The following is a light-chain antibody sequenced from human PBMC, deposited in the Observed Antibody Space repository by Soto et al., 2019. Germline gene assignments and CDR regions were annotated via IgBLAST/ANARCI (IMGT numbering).Light chain of an antibody. CDR3: SSYAGSNIYVV. CDR1: GSDVGGYNY. V-gene: IGLV2-8*01. Sequence: QSALTQPPSASGSPGQSVTISCTGTGSDVGGYNYVSWYQHHPGKPPKLMLYEVSTRPSGVPDRFSGSKSGNTASLTVSGLQAEDEGDYCCSSYAGSNIYVVFGGGTKLTVL. J-gene: IGLJ2*01. CDR2: EVS.